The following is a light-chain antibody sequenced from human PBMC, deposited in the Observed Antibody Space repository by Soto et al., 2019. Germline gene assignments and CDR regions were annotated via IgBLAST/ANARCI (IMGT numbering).Light chain of an antibody. CDR3: QQYNNWPRT. J-gene: IGKJ2*02. CDR2: GAS. V-gene: IGKV3-15*01. CDR1: QSVSDN. Sequence: ILMTQSPASLSVSPGESATLSCRASQSVSDNFAWYQQKPGQAPRLLIYGASTRATGIPARFSGSGSETEFTLTISSLQSEDFAVYYCQQYNNWPRTFGQGTKLEIK.